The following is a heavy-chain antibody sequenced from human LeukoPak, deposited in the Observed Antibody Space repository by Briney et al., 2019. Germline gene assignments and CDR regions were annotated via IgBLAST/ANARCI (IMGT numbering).Heavy chain of an antibody. CDR1: GDSISSGDYY. CDR3: ARAPSRVYNWYFDL. Sequence: PSETLSLTCTVSGDSISSGDYYWSWIRQSAGKGLEWIGHVYSSGSTNYQSALKSRVTISVDTSKNQFSLKMSSVTAADPALYSCARAPSRVYNWYFDLWGRGTLVTVSS. CDR2: VYSSGST. V-gene: IGHV4-61*09. D-gene: IGHD3-10*01. J-gene: IGHJ2*01.